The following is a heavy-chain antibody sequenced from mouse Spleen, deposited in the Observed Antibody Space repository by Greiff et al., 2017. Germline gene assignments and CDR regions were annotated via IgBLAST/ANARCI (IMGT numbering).Heavy chain of an antibody. V-gene: IGHV1S56*01. Sequence: VMLVESGPELVKPGASVRISCKASGYTFTSYFIHWVKQRPGQGLEWIGWIYPGNVNTKYNEKFKGKATLTADKSSSTAYMQLSSLTSEDSAVYFCARGRYDVAWFAYWGQGTLVTVSA. CDR2: IYPGNVNT. CDR1: GYTFTSYF. CDR3: ARGRYDVAWFAY. D-gene: IGHD2-14*01. J-gene: IGHJ3*01.